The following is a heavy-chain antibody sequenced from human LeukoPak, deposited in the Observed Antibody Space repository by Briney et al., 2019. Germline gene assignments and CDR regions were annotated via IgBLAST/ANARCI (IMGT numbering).Heavy chain of an antibody. CDR3: ARVRGGGSYDFDY. CDR2: IYYSGST. D-gene: IGHD1-26*01. Sequence: SETLSLTCTVSGGSISSGGYYWSWIRQHPGKGLEWIGYIYYSGSTYYNPYLKSRVTISVDTSKNQFSLKLSSVTAADTAVYYCARVRGGGSYDFDYWGQGTLVTVSS. CDR1: GGSISSGGYY. J-gene: IGHJ4*02. V-gene: IGHV4-31*03.